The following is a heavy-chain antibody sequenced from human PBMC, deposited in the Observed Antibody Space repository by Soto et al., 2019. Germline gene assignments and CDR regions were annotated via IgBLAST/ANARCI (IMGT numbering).Heavy chain of an antibody. CDR1: GGSISSYY. CDR3: ARVLEGSYYDFWSGYYPDYYGMDV. CDR2: IYYSGST. Sequence: PSETLSLTCTVSGGSISSYYWSWIRQPPGKGLEWIGYIYYSGSTNYNPSLKSRVTISVDTSKNQFSLKLSSVTAADTAVYYCARVLEGSYYDFWSGYYPDYYGMDVWGQGTTVTVSS. V-gene: IGHV4-59*01. J-gene: IGHJ6*02. D-gene: IGHD3-3*01.